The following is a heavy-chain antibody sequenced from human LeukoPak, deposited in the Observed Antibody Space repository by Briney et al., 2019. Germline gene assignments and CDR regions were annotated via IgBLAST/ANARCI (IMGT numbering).Heavy chain of an antibody. D-gene: IGHD3-3*01. Sequence: PSETLSLTCTVSGGSISSYYWSWIRQPPGKGLEWLGYIYYSGSTNYNPSLKSRVTISVNTSKNQFSLKLSSVTAADTAVYYGAWFDFWSGYRWGQGTLATVPS. V-gene: IGHV4-59*01. J-gene: IGHJ4*02. CDR2: IYYSGST. CDR1: GGSISSYY. CDR3: AWFDFWSGYR.